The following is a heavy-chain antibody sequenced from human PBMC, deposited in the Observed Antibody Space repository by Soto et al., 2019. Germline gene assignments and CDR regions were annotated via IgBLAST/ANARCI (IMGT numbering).Heavy chain of an antibody. CDR2: ISGSGGST. Sequence: EVQLLESGGGLVQPGGSLRLSCAASGFTFSSYAMSWVRQAPGKGLEWVSAISGSGGSTYYADSVKGRFTISRDNSKNTLYLQMNSLRAEDSAVYYCAKTLYYYDSSGYQWGQGTLVTVSS. J-gene: IGHJ4*02. CDR1: GFTFSSYA. CDR3: AKTLYYYDSSGYQ. V-gene: IGHV3-23*01. D-gene: IGHD3-22*01.